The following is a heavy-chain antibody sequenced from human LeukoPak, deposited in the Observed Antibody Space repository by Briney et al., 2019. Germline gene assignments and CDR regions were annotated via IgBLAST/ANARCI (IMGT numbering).Heavy chain of an antibody. CDR1: GYMFTSYY. D-gene: IGHD3-22*01. V-gene: IGHV1-46*01. J-gene: IGHJ4*02. CDR3: ARDSRQADSSGYFLYYFDY. CDR2: INPSGGST. Sequence: ASVKVSCKASGYMFTSYYMHWVRQAPGQGLEWMGIINPSGGSTSYAQKFQGRVTMTRDTSTSTVYMELSSLRSEDTAVYYCARDSRQADSSGYFLYYFDYWGQGTLVTVSS.